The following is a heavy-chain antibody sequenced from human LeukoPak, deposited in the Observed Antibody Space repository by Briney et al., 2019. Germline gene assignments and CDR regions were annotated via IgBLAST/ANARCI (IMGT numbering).Heavy chain of an antibody. CDR1: GYSISSGYY. D-gene: IGHD6-19*01. V-gene: IGHV4-38-2*02. CDR3: AREPGYSSGSVD. Sequence: PSETLSLTCAVSGYSISSGYYWGWIRQPPGKGLEWIGSIFHSGNTYYNPSLKSRVTISVDTSKNQFSLKLTPVTAADTAVYYCAREPGYSSGSVDWGQGTLVIAPS. CDR2: IFHSGNT. J-gene: IGHJ4*02.